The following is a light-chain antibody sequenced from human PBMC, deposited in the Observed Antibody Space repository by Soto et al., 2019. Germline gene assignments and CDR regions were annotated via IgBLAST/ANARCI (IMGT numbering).Light chain of an antibody. J-gene: IGLJ3*02. Sequence: QLVLTQPPSVSGAPGQRVTFSCTGSSSNIGAGYDVHWYQQLPGTAPKLLIYGNSNRPSGVPDRFSGSKSGTSASLAITGLQAEDEADYYCQSYDSSLNGWVFGGGTKLTVL. CDR3: QSYDSSLNGWV. CDR2: GNS. V-gene: IGLV1-40*01. CDR1: SSNIGAGYD.